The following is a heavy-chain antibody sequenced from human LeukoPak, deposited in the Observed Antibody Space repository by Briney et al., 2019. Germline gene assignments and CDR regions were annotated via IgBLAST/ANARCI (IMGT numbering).Heavy chain of an antibody. D-gene: IGHD2-21*02. CDR2: IYTSGST. V-gene: IGHV4-4*07. CDR3: ARDDCGGDCYSTSNDAFDI. Sequence: SETLSLTCTVSGGSISSYYWSWIRQPAGKGLEWIGRIYTSGSTNYNPSLKSRVTMPVDTSKNQFSLKLSSVTAADTAVYYCARDDCGGDCYSTSNDAFDIWGQGTMVTVSS. CDR1: GGSISSYY. J-gene: IGHJ3*02.